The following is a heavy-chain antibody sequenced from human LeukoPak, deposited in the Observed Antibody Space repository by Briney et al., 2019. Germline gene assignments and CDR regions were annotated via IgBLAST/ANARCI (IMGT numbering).Heavy chain of an antibody. D-gene: IGHD3-10*01. CDR1: DGSISGHY. CDR3: ARLQFRGFGELLQYYFDY. V-gene: IGHV4-59*11. CDR2: VYYSGST. Sequence: SETLSLTCTVSDGSISGHYWSWIRQPPGKGLESIGYVYYSGSTNYNPSLKGRVTISLDTSKNQFSLKLSSVTAADTAVYYCARLQFRGFGELLQYYFDYWGQGTLVTVSS. J-gene: IGHJ4*02.